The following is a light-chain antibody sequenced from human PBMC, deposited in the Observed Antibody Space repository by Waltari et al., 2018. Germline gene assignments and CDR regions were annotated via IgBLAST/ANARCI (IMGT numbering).Light chain of an antibody. V-gene: IGKV3-15*01. J-gene: IGKJ2*01. CDR1: ERVSGT. CDR2: GAS. CDR3: HQYNNWPYT. Sequence: EIVMTQSPATLSVSPGDRATLSCRASERVSGTLAWYQQRPGQAPSLLIYGASTRASSIPARFSGSGSGTEFTLTISSLQSEDFAVYYCHQYNNWPYTFGQGTKLEIK.